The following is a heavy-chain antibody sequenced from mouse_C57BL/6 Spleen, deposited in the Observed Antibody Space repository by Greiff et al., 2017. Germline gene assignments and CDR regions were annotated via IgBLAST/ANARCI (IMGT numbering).Heavy chain of an antibody. V-gene: IGHV14-4*01. D-gene: IGHD4-1*01. CDR2: IDPENGDT. Sequence: VQLQQSGAELVRPGASVKLSCSASGFNIKDDYMHWVKQRPEQGLEWIGWIDPENGDTEYASKFQGKATITADTSSNTAYLQLSSLTSEDTAVYYCTTQFLTGYYFDYWGQGTTLTVSS. J-gene: IGHJ2*01. CDR1: GFNIKDDY. CDR3: TTQFLTGYYFDY.